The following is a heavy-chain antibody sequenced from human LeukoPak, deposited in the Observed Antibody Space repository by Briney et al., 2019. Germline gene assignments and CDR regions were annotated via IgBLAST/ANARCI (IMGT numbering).Heavy chain of an antibody. CDR3: TTDPAGVTTVTSPNYYFDY. Sequence: GGSLRLSCAASGFTFSSYGMHWVRQAPGKGLEWVGRISTKTLGATPVYPAPVQGRFTVSRDDSKSTLYLQMNSLKTEDTAVYYCTTDPAGVTTVTSPNYYFDYWGQGTLVTVSS. CDR1: GFTFSSYG. CDR2: ISTKTLGATP. V-gene: IGHV3-15*01. J-gene: IGHJ4*02. D-gene: IGHD4-17*01.